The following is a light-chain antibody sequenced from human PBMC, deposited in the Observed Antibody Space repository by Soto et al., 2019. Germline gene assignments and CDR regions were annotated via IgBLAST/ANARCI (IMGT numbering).Light chain of an antibody. Sequence: EIVLTQSPGTLSLSPRERATLSFSASQSVSCDSLAWYQQKPGQAPTLLIHDASSRATGIPDRFSGSGSGTDFTLTITRLEPEDFAVYHCQQYGSSPWTFGQGTKVDIK. CDR1: QSVSCDS. CDR3: QQYGSSPWT. CDR2: DAS. J-gene: IGKJ1*01. V-gene: IGKV3-20*01.